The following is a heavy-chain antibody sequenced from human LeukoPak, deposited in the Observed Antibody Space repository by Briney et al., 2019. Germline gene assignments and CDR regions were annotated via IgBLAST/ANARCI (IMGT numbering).Heavy chain of an antibody. J-gene: IGHJ4*02. V-gene: IGHV3-30*18. CDR2: ISYDGSNK. Sequence: GGSLRLSCAASGFTFSSYGMHWVRQAPGKGLEWVAVISYDGSNKYYADSVKGRFTISRDNSKNTLYLQMNSLRAEDTAVYYCAKGPTGYSSSWPDYWGQGILVTVSS. CDR1: GFTFSSYG. D-gene: IGHD6-13*01. CDR3: AKGPTGYSSSWPDY.